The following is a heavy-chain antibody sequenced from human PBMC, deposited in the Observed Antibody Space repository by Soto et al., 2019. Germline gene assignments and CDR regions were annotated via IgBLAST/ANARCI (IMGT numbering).Heavy chain of an antibody. V-gene: IGHV5-51*01. CDR3: ARLPGIVAPGTVFLDN. CDR2: IYPGDSDT. CDR1: GYRFTSSW. Sequence: RESLKISCKASGYRFTSSWIGWARQMPGKGLEWMGIIYPGDSDTRYRPSFQGQVTISADKSSSTAYLQWNSLQASDTAMYYCARLPGIVAPGTVFLDNWGQGTMVTVSS. J-gene: IGHJ4*02. D-gene: IGHD1-1*01.